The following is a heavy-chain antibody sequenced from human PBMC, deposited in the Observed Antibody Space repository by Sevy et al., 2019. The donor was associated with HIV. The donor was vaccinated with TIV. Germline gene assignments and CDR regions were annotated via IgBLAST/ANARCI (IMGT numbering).Heavy chain of an antibody. CDR2: INPKSGAT. D-gene: IGHD3-3*01. V-gene: IGHV1-2*02. J-gene: IGHJ6*02. CDR1: GYTFSDSGYY. Sequence: ASVKVSCKASGYTFSDSGYYVHWVRQAPGQGLEWMGWINPKSGATNYAQKFQGRVTMTRDTSVITANMELNRLTSDDTAVYYCARESYDFWTGPVDYDYGMDVWGQGTTVTVSS. CDR3: ARESYDFWTGPVDYDYGMDV.